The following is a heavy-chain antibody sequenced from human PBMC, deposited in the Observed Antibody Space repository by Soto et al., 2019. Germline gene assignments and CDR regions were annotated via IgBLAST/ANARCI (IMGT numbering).Heavy chain of an antibody. J-gene: IGHJ5*02. V-gene: IGHV4-4*02. CDR2: IFHDGNT. D-gene: IGHD2-8*02. Sequence: SETLSLTCAVSGASIGSGGWWSWVRQPPGKGLGWIAEIFHDGNTNYSPSLKSRVTISVDKAQNQFSLNVYSVTAADTAVYYCARHEGWTGPDQWGQGTLVTVSS. CDR1: GASIGSGGW. CDR3: ARHEGWTGPDQ.